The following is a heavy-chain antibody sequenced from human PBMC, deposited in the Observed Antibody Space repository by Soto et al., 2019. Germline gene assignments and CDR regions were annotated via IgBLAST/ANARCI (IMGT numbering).Heavy chain of an antibody. V-gene: IGHV3-74*01. CDR3: VREPWGFSGTWYDY. D-gene: IGHD6-13*01. CDR2: INHDGSKT. Sequence: FLRLSCAASKFSFSSYWMHWVRQVPGKGPAWVSRINHDGSKTEYADSVKGRFTISRDNTNNTLYLQMNSLRVEDTAMYYCVREPWGFSGTWYDYWGQGTLVTVSS. CDR1: KFSFSSYW. J-gene: IGHJ4*02.